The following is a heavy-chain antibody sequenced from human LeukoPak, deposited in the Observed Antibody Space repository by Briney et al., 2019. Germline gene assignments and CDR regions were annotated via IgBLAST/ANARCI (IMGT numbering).Heavy chain of an antibody. CDR3: ARDLYRMRLYRNWFDP. D-gene: IGHD3-16*01. CDR2: INTNTGNP. V-gene: IGHV7-4-1*02. Sequence: GASVKVSCKASGYTFTSYAMNWVRQAPGQGLEWMGRINTNTGNPTYAQRFTGRVVFSWDTSVSTVYMQISSLRAEDTAVYYCARDLYRMRLYRNWFDPWGQGTLVTVSS. J-gene: IGHJ5*02. CDR1: GYTFTSYA.